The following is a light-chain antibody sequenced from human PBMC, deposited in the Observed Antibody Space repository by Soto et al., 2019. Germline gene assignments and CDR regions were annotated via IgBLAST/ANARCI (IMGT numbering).Light chain of an antibody. J-gene: IGKJ4*01. CDR1: QSLLHSSGHNC. CDR3: MQTLQTPLT. Sequence: DIVMTQSPLSLPVTPGEPASISCRSSQSLLHSSGHNCLDGYLQKPGQSPQLLIYFGSNRGSGVPDRFIGSGSVTDFTLKISRVEAEDVGLYYCMQTLQTPLTFGGGTKVEIK. CDR2: FGS. V-gene: IGKV2-28*01.